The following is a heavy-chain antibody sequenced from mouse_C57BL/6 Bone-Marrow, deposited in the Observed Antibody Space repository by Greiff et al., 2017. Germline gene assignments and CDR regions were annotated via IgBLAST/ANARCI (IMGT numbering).Heavy chain of an antibody. CDR2: ISSGGSYT. Sequence: EVKLVESGGDLVKPGGSLKLSCAASGFTFSSYGMSWVRQTPDKRLEWVATISSGGSYTYYPDSVKGRFTISRDNAKNTLYLQMSSLKSEDTAMYYCARQGRTGFAYWGQGTLVTVSA. CDR3: ARQGRTGFAY. V-gene: IGHV5-6*02. D-gene: IGHD3-3*01. CDR1: GFTFSSYG. J-gene: IGHJ3*01.